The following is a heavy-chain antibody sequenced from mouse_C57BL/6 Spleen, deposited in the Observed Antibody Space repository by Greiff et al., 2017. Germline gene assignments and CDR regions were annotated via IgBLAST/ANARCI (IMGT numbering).Heavy chain of an antibody. J-gene: IGHJ3*01. CDR1: GYTFTSYW. Sequence: VQLQQSGTVLARPGASVKMSCKTSGYTFTSYWMHWVKQRPGQGLEWIGAIYPGNSDTSYNQKFKGKAKLTAVTSASTAYMELSILTNEDSAVYYGTRSEAYWGQGTLVTVSA. V-gene: IGHV1-5*01. CDR2: IYPGNSDT. CDR3: TRSEAY.